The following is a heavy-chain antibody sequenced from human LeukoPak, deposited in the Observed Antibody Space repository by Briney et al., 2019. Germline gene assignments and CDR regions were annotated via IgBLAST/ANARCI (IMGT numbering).Heavy chain of an antibody. D-gene: IGHD1-26*01. J-gene: IGHJ4*02. CDR3: ARSEYSGSYSPFDY. V-gene: IGHV3-48*01. CDR2: ISSSSSTI. CDR1: GFTFSSYS. Sequence: PGGSLRLSCAGSGFTFSSYSMNWVRQAPGKGLEWVSYISSSSSTIYYADSVKGRFTISRDNAKNSLYLQMNSLRAEDTAVYYCARSEYSGSYSPFDYWGQGTLVTVSS.